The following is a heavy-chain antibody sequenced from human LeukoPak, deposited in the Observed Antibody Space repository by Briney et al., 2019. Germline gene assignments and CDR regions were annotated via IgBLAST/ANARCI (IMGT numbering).Heavy chain of an antibody. CDR1: GFTFTNHA. V-gene: IGHV3-23*01. D-gene: IGHD1-1*01. CDR3: AKRGGTIIYYYYCAMDV. Sequence: PGGSLRLSCAASGFTFTNHAMSWVRQAPGKGLEWVSTISGSGDSTYYADSVKGRFTISRDNSKNTLYLQMNSLRAEDTAVYYCAKRGGTIIYYYYCAMDVWGQGTTATVSS. J-gene: IGHJ6*02. CDR2: ISGSGDST.